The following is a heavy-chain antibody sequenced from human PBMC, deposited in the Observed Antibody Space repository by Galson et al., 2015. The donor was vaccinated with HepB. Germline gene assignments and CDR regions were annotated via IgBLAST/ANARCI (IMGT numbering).Heavy chain of an antibody. D-gene: IGHD3-10*01. J-gene: IGHJ4*02. Sequence: QSGAEVKKPGESLKISCQGSGYDFATYWIGWVRQMPGKGLEWMGIISPGDSDTRYSPSFQGQVTISADKSINTAYLQWSSLRASDSAMYYCAREVRGDYYDYWGQGTLVTVSS. CDR3: AREVRGDYYDY. CDR1: GYDFATYW. CDR2: ISPGDSDT. V-gene: IGHV5-51*01.